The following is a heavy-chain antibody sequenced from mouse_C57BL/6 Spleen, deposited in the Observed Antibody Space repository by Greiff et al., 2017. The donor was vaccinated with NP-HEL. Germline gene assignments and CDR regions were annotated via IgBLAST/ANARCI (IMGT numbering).Heavy chain of an antibody. V-gene: IGHV1-53*01. Sequence: QVQLQQPGTELVKPGASVKLSCKASGYTFTSYWMHWVKQRPGQGLEWIGKINASNGGTNYNDKFKSKATLTVDKSSSTAYMQLSSLSSEDSALYYGASAGLWGKPPYYAMDYWGQGTSVTVSS. J-gene: IGHJ4*01. CDR2: INASNGGT. CDR3: ASAGLWGKPPYYAMDY. D-gene: IGHD2-1*01. CDR1: GYTFTSYW.